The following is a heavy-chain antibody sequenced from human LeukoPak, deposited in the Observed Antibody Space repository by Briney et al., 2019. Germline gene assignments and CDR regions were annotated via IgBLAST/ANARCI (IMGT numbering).Heavy chain of an antibody. Sequence: SETLSLTCTVSGGCIIGYYWNWVRHRPGRGLEWIGYVHYSGSTKYNSSLNNRVIISIDTSKNQFSLRLTSVTPADTAVYYCARDLAGEWGNYFDYWGQGIVVTVPS. CDR3: ARDLAGEWGNYFDY. CDR2: VHYSGST. D-gene: IGHD3-16*01. V-gene: IGHV4-59*12. J-gene: IGHJ4*02. CDR1: GGCIIGYY.